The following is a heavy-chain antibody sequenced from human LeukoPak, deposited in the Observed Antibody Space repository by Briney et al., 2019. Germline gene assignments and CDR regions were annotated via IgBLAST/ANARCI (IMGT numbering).Heavy chain of an antibody. V-gene: IGHV1-69*01. CDR3: ARSCGGSCYSRDSSGGFHDAFDI. D-gene: IGHD2-15*01. Sequence: SVNVSCKASGGTFSSYAISWVREAAGQGLEWMGGIIPIFGTANYAQKFQGRATITADESTRTAYMELSSLRSEDTAVYYCARSCGGSCYSRDSSGGFHDAFDIWGEATMVTLSS. CDR1: GGTFSSYA. J-gene: IGHJ3*02. CDR2: IIPIFGTA.